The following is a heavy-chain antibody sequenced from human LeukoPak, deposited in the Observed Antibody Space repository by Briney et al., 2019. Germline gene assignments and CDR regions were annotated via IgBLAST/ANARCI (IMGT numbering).Heavy chain of an antibody. CDR1: GFTFTTYN. V-gene: IGHV3-21*03. CDR3: ARDPSEASHPYYFDY. J-gene: IGHJ4*01. Sequence: PGGSLRLSCAASGFTFTTYNMNWVRQAPGKAMEWVSSITSSGTYIFYADSVRGRFTISRDNAKNSLYLQMNSLRDEDTALYYCARDPSEASHPYYFDYWGQGTLVTVSS. CDR2: ITSSGTYI.